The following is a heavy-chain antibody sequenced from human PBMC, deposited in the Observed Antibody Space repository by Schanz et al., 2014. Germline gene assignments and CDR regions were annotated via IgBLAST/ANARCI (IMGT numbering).Heavy chain of an antibody. CDR1: GFSFGTYA. Sequence: EVHLLESGGGLVQPGGSLRLSCAASGFSFGTYAMSWVRQAPGKGLLWVSAISGSGGSTYYADSVKGRFTISRDNSKNTLYLQMNSLRAEDTAVYYCARVKYCTITRCYRTETEGIYYMDVWGKGTTVTVSS. J-gene: IGHJ6*03. CDR2: ISGSGGST. D-gene: IGHD2-2*01. CDR3: ARVKYCTITRCYRTETEGIYYMDV. V-gene: IGHV3-23*01.